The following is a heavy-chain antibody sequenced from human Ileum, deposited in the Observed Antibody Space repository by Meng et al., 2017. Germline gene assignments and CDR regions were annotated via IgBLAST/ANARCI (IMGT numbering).Heavy chain of an antibody. D-gene: IGHD7-27*01. J-gene: IGHJ4*02. CDR1: GGSVSTSDYQ. Sequence: GQMQESGAELFSPSTPLPFICTVSGGSVSTSDYQWGWIRQPPGKGLEWIGYAGTNYNPSLKSRVTISVDTSKRQFSLKLTSVTAADTAVYYCARDHWGSLDYWGQGILVTVSS. V-gene: IGHV4-61*08. CDR3: ARDHWGSLDY. CDR2: AGT.